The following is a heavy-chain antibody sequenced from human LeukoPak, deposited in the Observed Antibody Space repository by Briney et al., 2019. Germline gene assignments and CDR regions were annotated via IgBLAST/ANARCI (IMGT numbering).Heavy chain of an antibody. D-gene: IGHD6-19*01. V-gene: IGHV1-69*06. CDR1: GGTFSSYA. CDR2: IIPIFGTA. CDR3: MVIAVAGKYYFDY. J-gene: IGHJ4*02. Sequence: GASVKVSCKASGGTFSSYAISWVRQAPGQGLEWMGGIIPIFGTANYAQKFQDRVTITADKSTSTAYMELSSLRSEDTAVYYCMVIAVAGKYYFDYWGQGTLVTVSS.